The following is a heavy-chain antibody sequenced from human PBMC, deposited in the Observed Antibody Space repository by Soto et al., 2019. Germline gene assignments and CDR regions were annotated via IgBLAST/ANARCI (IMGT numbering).Heavy chain of an antibody. CDR2: ISAYNGNT. J-gene: IGHJ5*02. Sequence: ASVKVSCKASGYTFTSYGISWVRQAPGQGLEWMGWISAYNGNTNYAQKLQGRVTMTTGTSTSTAYMELRSLRSDDTAVYYCARDHVAAAGTIIWTFPHQKYNWFDPWGQGTLVTVSS. CDR3: ARDHVAAAGTIIWTFPHQKYNWFDP. CDR1: GYTFTSYG. D-gene: IGHD6-13*01. V-gene: IGHV1-18*01.